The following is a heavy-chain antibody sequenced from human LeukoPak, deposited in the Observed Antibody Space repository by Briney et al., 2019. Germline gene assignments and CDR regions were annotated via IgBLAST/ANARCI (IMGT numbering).Heavy chain of an antibody. CDR3: AREITKSRNDALDY. Sequence: GGSLRLSCAASGFTFSSYAMSWVRQAPGKGLEWVSAISGSGGSTYYADSVKGQFTISRDNSKNTLYLQMNSLRAEDTAVYYCAREITKSRNDALDYWGQGALVTVSS. D-gene: IGHD1-1*01. V-gene: IGHV3-23*01. CDR2: ISGSGGST. J-gene: IGHJ4*02. CDR1: GFTFSSYA.